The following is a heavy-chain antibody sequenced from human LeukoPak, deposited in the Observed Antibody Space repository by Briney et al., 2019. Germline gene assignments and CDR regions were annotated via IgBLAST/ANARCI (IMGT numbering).Heavy chain of an antibody. Sequence: ASVKVSCKASGGTFSSYAISWVRQAPGQGLEWMGRIIPIFGIANYAQKLQGRVTITADKSTSTAYMELSSLRSEDTAVYYCAVNSSSFSFDYWGQGTLVTVSS. V-gene: IGHV1-69*04. CDR2: IIPIFGIA. CDR3: AVNSSSFSFDY. D-gene: IGHD6-13*01. J-gene: IGHJ4*02. CDR1: GGTFSSYA.